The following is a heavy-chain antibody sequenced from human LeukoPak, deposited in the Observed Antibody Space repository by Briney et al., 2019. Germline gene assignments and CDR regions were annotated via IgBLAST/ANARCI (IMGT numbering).Heavy chain of an antibody. CDR2: IRYDGSIK. V-gene: IGHV3-30*02. Sequence: PGGSLRLPCATSRFTFSSYGMHWVRQAPGKGLEWVAFIRYDGSIKYYADSVKGRFTISRDNSRNTLYLQMNYLRAEDTAVYYCAKDIGAVAGTHYFDYWGQGTLVTVSS. J-gene: IGHJ4*02. CDR1: RFTFSSYG. CDR3: AKDIGAVAGTHYFDY. D-gene: IGHD6-19*01.